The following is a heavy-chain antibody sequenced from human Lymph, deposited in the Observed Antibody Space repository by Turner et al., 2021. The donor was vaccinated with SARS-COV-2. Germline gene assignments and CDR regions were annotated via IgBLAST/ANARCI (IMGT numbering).Heavy chain of an antibody. J-gene: IGHJ4*02. CDR2: ISNSGST. CDR3: ARHGNELGIQL. V-gene: IGHV4-59*08. D-gene: IGHD5-18*01. Sequence: QVQLQESGPGLVKPSETLSLTCTGSGGSISSYYWSWIRQPPGKGLEWIGYISNSGSTNDNPSLKRRVTISLDTSKNQFSLKLSSVTAADTAVYYCARHGNELGIQLWGQGTLVTVSS. CDR1: GGSISSYY.